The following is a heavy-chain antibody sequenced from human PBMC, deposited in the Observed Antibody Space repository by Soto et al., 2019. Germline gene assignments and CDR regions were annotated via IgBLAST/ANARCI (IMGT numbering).Heavy chain of an antibody. CDR1: GFTFSSCG. V-gene: IGHV3-30*18. D-gene: IGHD5-12*01. Sequence: GGSLRLSCATSGFTFSSCGMHWVRQAPGKGLKWVAVISYDGSNKYYADSVKGRFTISRDNSKNTLYLQMNSLRAEDTAVYYCAKDKNGYNYFYYYGMDVWGQGTTVTVSS. J-gene: IGHJ6*02. CDR3: AKDKNGYNYFYYYGMDV. CDR2: ISYDGSNK.